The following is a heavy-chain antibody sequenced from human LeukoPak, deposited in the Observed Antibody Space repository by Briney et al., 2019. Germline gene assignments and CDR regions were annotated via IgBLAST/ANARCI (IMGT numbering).Heavy chain of an antibody. CDR1: GGSISTSSYH. V-gene: IGHV4-61*05. Sequence: SETLSLTCTVSGGSISTSSYHWGWIRQPPGKGLEWIGYIYSSGSTNYNPSLKSRVTISVDTSKNQFSLKLSSVTAADTAVYYCARGHSTDWSFNLFDSWGQGTLVTVSS. D-gene: IGHD3-9*01. J-gene: IGHJ4*02. CDR2: IYSSGST. CDR3: ARGHSTDWSFNLFDS.